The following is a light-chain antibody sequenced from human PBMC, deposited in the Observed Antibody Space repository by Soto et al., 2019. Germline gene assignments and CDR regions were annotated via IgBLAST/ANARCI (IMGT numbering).Light chain of an antibody. CDR2: AAS. CDR3: QKYNSAPRT. J-gene: IGKJ1*01. V-gene: IGKV1-27*01. CDR1: QGISNS. Sequence: DIQMTQSPSSLSASVGDRVTITCQASQGISNSLAWFQQKPGKVPKLLIYAASILQLGVPSRFSGSGSGTDFTLTISSLQPEDVATYYCQKYNSAPRTFGKGTKVEIK.